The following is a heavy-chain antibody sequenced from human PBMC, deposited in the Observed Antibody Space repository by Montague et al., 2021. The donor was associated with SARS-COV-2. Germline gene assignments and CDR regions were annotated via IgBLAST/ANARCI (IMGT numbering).Heavy chain of an antibody. CDR2: INYSGNT. CDR1: GGSISSSSYY. D-gene: IGHD6-19*01. CDR3: ASSWGQWLQWVYYFDY. J-gene: IGHJ4*02. V-gene: IGHV4-39*01. Sequence: SETLSLTCTVSGGSISSSSYYWGWNRQRPGQELEWIGCINYSGNTYYTPTLKSRVSIYVDKSKNQFSLTLSSVTAADTAVYYCASSWGQWLQWVYYFDYWGQGTLVTVSS.